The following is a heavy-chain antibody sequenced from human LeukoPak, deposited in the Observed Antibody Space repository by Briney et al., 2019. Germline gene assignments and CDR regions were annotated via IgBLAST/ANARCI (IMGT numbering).Heavy chain of an antibody. CDR3: ARQMVTTSLGAFDI. CDR2: IYYSGST. J-gene: IGHJ3*02. V-gene: IGHV4-39*01. CDR1: GRSISSSSYY. Sequence: SETLSLTCTVSGRSISSSSYYWGWIRQPPGKGLEWIGSIYYSGSTYYNPSLKSRVTISVDTSKNQFSLKLSSVTAADTAVYYRARQMVTTSLGAFDIWGQGTMVTVSS. D-gene: IGHD4-17*01.